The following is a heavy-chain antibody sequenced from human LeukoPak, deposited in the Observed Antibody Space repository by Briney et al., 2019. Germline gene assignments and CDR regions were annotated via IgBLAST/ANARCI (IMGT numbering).Heavy chain of an antibody. CDR1: GYSFTGYW. CDR2: IDPSDSYT. D-gene: IGHD1-1*01. Sequence: GESPKISCKGSGYSFTGYWINWVRQIPGKGLGWMGMIDPSDSYTSYSPSFQGHVTISADKSISTAYLQWSSLKASDTAMYYCARRNDWKYAFQIWGQGTMVTVSS. J-gene: IGHJ3*02. CDR3: ARRNDWKYAFQI. V-gene: IGHV5-10-1*01.